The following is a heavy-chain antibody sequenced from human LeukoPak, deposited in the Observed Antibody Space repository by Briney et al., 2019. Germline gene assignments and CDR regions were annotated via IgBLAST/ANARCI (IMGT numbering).Heavy chain of an antibody. V-gene: IGHV1-69*04. CDR2: IIPILGIE. CDR3: ASSESDYYYYYGMDV. CDR1: GGTFSSYA. J-gene: IGHJ6*02. D-gene: IGHD1-14*01. Sequence: GASVKVSCKASGGTFSSYAISWVRQAPGQGLEWMGRIIPILGIENYAQKFQGRVTITADKSTSTAYMELSSLRSEDTAVYYCASSESDYYYYYGMDVWGQGTTVTVSS.